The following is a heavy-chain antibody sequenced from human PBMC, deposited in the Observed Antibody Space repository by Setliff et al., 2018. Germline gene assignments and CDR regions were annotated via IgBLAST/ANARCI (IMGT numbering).Heavy chain of an antibody. Sequence: LSLTCTVSGDSISSGSYYWNWIRQHPEKGLEWLGYIFHSGSTHYNSSLKSRITISIDTSKNHFSLELNSVTAAVSAVYYCARVADGSGSFYLGFDYWGQGILVTVSS. CDR2: IFHSGST. V-gene: IGHV4-31*03. CDR3: ARVADGSGSFYLGFDY. J-gene: IGHJ4*02. CDR1: GDSISSGSYY. D-gene: IGHD3-10*01.